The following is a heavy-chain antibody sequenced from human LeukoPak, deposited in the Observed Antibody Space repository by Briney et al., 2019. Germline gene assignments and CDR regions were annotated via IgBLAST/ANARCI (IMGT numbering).Heavy chain of an antibody. Sequence: GGSLRLSCAASGFTFSSYAMHRVRQAPGKGLEWVAVISYDGSNKYYADSVKGRFTISRDNSKNTLYLQMNSLRAEDTAVYYCARGSLTTSLYYGMDVWGQGTTVTVSS. CDR2: ISYDGSNK. V-gene: IGHV3-30*04. CDR1: GFTFSSYA. CDR3: ARGSLTTSLYYGMDV. J-gene: IGHJ6*02. D-gene: IGHD4-11*01.